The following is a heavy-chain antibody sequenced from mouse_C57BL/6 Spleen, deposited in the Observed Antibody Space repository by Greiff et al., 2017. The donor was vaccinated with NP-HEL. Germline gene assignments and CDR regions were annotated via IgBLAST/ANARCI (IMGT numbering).Heavy chain of an antibody. D-gene: IGHD4-1*01. CDR2: IYPGSGNN. Sequence: VQLQQSGAELVRPGASVKLSCKASGYTFTDYYINWVKQRPGQGLEWIARIYPGSGNNYYNEKFKGKATLTAEKSSSTAYMQLSSLTSEDSAVYFCARSAGTWYFDYWGQGTTLTVSS. V-gene: IGHV1-76*01. CDR3: ARSAGTWYFDY. CDR1: GYTFTDYY. J-gene: IGHJ2*01.